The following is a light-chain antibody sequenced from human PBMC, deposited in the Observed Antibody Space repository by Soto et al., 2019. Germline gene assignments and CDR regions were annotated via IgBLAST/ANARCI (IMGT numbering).Light chain of an antibody. CDR2: FNI. CDR3: AAWDDTLNGYV. CDR1: GSNIGSKT. Sequence: QSVLSQPPSASGTPGQGVTISCFGSGSNIGSKTVSWYQQFPGTAPKLLIYFNIQRPSGVPDRFSGSKSGTSASLAISGLQSEDEADYYCAAWDDTLNGYVLGNGTKVT. J-gene: IGLJ1*01. V-gene: IGLV1-44*01.